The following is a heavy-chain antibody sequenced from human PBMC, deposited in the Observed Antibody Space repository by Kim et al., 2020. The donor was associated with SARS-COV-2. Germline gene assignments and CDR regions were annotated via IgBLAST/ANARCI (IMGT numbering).Heavy chain of an antibody. V-gene: IGHV1-2*06. CDR2: INPNSGGT. Sequence: ASVKVSCKASGYTFTGYYMHWVRQAPGQGLEWMGRINPNSGGTNYAQKFQGRVTMTRDTSISTAYMELSRLRSDDTAVYYCARGGFESKQWLVTRWVDPWCQGTLVTVS. D-gene: IGHD6-19*01. J-gene: IGHJ5*02. CDR1: GYTFTGYY. CDR3: ARGGFESKQWLVTRWVDP.